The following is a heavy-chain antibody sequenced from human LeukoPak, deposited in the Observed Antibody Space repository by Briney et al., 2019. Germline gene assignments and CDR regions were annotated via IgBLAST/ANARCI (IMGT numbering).Heavy chain of an antibody. CDR2: IKQDGSEK. V-gene: IGHV3-7*01. CDR1: GFTFSSYW. J-gene: IGHJ4*02. CDR3: ARRRYSGSSQHFDY. Sequence: EGSLRLSCAASGFTFSSYWMSWVRQAPGKGLEWVANIKQDGSEKYYVDSVKGRFTISRDNAKNSLYLQMNSLRAEDTAVYYCARRRYSGSSQHFDYWGQGTLVTVSS. D-gene: IGHD1-26*01.